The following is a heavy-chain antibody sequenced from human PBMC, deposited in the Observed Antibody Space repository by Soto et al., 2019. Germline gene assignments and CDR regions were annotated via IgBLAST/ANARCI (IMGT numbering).Heavy chain of an antibody. D-gene: IGHD3-16*02. Sequence: EVQLLESGGGLVQPGGSLRLSCAASGFTFSSYAMSWVRQAPGKGLEWVSAISGSGGSTYYADSVKGRFTISRDNSKNTLYLQMNSLRAEDTAVYYCAKGSPHDYVWGTYRPFDYWGQGTLVTVSS. J-gene: IGHJ4*02. CDR3: AKGSPHDYVWGTYRPFDY. CDR1: GFTFSSYA. CDR2: ISGSGGST. V-gene: IGHV3-23*01.